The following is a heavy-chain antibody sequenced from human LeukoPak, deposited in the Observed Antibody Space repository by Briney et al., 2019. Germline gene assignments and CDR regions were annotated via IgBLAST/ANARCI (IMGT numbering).Heavy chain of an antibody. CDR1: GYTFTSYA. CDR3: ARVPPPGTIIEYFQH. D-gene: IGHD3-9*01. CDR2: INTNTGNP. J-gene: IGHJ1*01. V-gene: IGHV7-4-1*02. Sequence: GASVKVSCKASGYTFTSYAMNWVRQAPGQGLEWMGWINTNTGNPTYAQGFTGRFVFSLDTSVSTAYLQISSLKAEDTAVYYCARVPPPGTIIEYFQHWGQGTLVTVSS.